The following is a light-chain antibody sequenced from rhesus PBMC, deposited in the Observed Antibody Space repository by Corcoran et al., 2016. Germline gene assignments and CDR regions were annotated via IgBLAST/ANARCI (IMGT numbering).Light chain of an antibody. Sequence: EIVMRQSPATLSLSPGETATLSCRASEGVGIYLAWYKQKPAQAPKLRFHSAYFRATGITDRVRGSGSRTEVTLTLHSLEPVDVGVYHCQQYNELLRTFGRGTKVEIK. CDR1: EGVGIY. CDR3: QQYNELLRT. V-gene: IGKV3-40*03. J-gene: IGKJ1*01. CDR2: SAY.